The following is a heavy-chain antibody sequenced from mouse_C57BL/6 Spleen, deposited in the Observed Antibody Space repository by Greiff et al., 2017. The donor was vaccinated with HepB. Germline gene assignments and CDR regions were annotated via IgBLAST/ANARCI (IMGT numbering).Heavy chain of an antibody. V-gene: IGHV7-1*01. CDR3: ARDAPYDYGAMDY. D-gene: IGHD2-4*01. CDR1: GFTFSDFY. Sequence: EVKVVESGGGLVQSGRSLRLSCATSGFTFSDFYMEWVRQAPGKGLEWIAASRNKANDYTTEYSASVKGRFIVSRDTSQSILYLQMNALRAEDTAIYYCARDAPYDYGAMDYWGQGTSVTVSS. CDR2: SRNKANDYTT. J-gene: IGHJ4*01.